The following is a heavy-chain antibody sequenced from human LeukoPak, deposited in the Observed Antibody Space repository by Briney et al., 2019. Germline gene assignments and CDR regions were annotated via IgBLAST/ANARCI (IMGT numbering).Heavy chain of an antibody. CDR2: IYISGRT. CDR1: GGSISSGSYS. CDR3: AKGPYTNFFDS. D-gene: IGHD4-11*01. Sequence: SQTLSLTCAVSGGSISSGSYSWSWIRQPPGKGLEWIGRIYISGRTNYNPSLESRVTLSLDASKNQFSLKLRSVTAADTAVYYCAKGPYTNFFDSWGHGTLVTVSS. J-gene: IGHJ4*01. V-gene: IGHV4-30-4*07.